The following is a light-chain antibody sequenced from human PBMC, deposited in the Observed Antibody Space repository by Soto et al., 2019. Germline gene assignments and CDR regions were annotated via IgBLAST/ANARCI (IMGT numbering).Light chain of an antibody. CDR2: LGS. J-gene: IGKJ4*01. CDR3: QQYDNLPQLT. V-gene: IGKV2-28*01. Sequence: DIVMTQSPLSLPVTPGEPASISCRSSQSLLHSNGYNYLDWYLQKPGQSPQLLIYLGSNRASGVPSRFSGSGSGTDFTFTISSLQPEDIATYYCQQYDNLPQLTFGGGTKVDI. CDR1: QSLLHSNGYNY.